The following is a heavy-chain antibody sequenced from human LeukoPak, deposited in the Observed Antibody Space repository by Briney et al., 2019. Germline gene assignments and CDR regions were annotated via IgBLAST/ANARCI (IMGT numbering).Heavy chain of an antibody. Sequence: GGSLRLSCTASGFTFSDFWMSWVRQAPGKGLEWVAAISGNGGRTYYRDSVKGRFTISRDNPKNTLYLLMNSLSAEDTALYYCAKEQTSSGYFDYWGQGTLVTVSS. CDR2: ISGNGGRT. D-gene: IGHD3-10*01. J-gene: IGHJ4*02. V-gene: IGHV3-23*01. CDR3: AKEQTSSGYFDY. CDR1: GFTFSDFW.